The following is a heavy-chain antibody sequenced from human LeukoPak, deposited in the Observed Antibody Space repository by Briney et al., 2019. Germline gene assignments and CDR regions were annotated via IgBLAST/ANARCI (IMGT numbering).Heavy chain of an antibody. CDR1: GGSISSGGYY. D-gene: IGHD3-22*01. CDR3: ARGHYYDSSADAFDI. V-gene: IGHV4-31*03. Sequence: PSETLSPTCTVSGGSISSGGYYWSWIRQHPGKGLEWIGYIYYSGSTYYNPSLKSRVTISVDTSKNQFSLKLSSVTAADTAVYYCARGHYYDSSADAFDIWGQGTMVTVSS. J-gene: IGHJ3*02. CDR2: IYYSGST.